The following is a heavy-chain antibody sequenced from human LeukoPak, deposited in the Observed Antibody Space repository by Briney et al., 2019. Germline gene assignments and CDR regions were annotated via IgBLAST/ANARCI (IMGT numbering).Heavy chain of an antibody. CDR1: GGSISSGGYY. V-gene: IGHV4-61*08. Sequence: PSETLSLTCTVSGGSISSGGYYWSWIRQPPGKGLEWIGYIYYSGSTNYNPSLKSRVTISVDTSKNQFSLKLSSVTAADTAVYYCARLKLAYCGGGCHLGGYYYYYGMDVWGQGTTVTVSS. CDR3: ARLKLAYCGGGCHLGGYYYYYGMDV. J-gene: IGHJ6*02. D-gene: IGHD2-21*02. CDR2: IYYSGST.